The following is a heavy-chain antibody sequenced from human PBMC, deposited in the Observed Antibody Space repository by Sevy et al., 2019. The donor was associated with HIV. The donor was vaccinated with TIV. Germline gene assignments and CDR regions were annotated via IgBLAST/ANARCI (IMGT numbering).Heavy chain of an antibody. CDR2: ISGSGGST. D-gene: IGHD3-10*01. J-gene: IGHJ4*02. CDR1: GVTFSSYA. V-gene: IGHV3-23*01. Sequence: GGSLRLYCAASGVTFSSYAMSWVRQAPGKWLEWVSAISGSGGSTYYADSVKGRFTISRDNSKNTLYLQMNSLRAEDTAVYYCAKGRVQGVITFDYWGQGSLVTVSS. CDR3: AKGRVQGVITFDY.